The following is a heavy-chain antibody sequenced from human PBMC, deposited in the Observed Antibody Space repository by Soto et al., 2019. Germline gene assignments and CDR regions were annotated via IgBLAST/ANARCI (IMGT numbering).Heavy chain of an antibody. V-gene: IGHV1-2*04. J-gene: IGHJ4*02. CDR3: ARQTATVQIEY. Sequence: ASVMVSCKASGDTFTGYYMHWVGQAPGQGLEWMGWINPNSGGTNYAQKFQGWVTMTRDTSISTAYMELSRLRSDDTAVYYCARQTATVQIEYWGQATLVSVSS. D-gene: IGHD5-18*01. CDR2: INPNSGGT. CDR1: GDTFTGYY.